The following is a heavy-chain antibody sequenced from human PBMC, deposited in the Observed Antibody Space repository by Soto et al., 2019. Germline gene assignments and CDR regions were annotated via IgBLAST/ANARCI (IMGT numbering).Heavy chain of an antibody. CDR2: ISGYNGNT. J-gene: IGHJ4*02. V-gene: IGHV1-18*01. Sequence: QVQLVQSGAEVKKPGASVKVSCKASGYTFTSYGISWVRQAPGQGLEWMGWISGYNGNTNYAQKLQGRVTMTTDTXTSTAYMELRSRRSDDTAVYFCARSDQYFDWLPQSPYYFDYWGQGTLVTVSS. D-gene: IGHD3-9*01. CDR3: ARSDQYFDWLPQSPYYFDY. CDR1: GYTFTSYG.